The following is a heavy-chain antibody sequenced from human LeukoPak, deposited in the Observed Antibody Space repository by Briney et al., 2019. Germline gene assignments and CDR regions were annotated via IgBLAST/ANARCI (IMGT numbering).Heavy chain of an antibody. Sequence: SQTLSLTCTVSGGSISSGDYYWSWICQPPGTGLEWIGYIYYSGSTYYNPSLKSRVTISVDTSKNQFSLKLSSVTAADTAVYYCARDLGYCSGGSCYSGPNWFDPWGQGTLVTVSS. D-gene: IGHD2-15*01. CDR1: GGSISSGDYY. CDR3: ARDLGYCSGGSCYSGPNWFDP. CDR2: IYYSGST. J-gene: IGHJ5*02. V-gene: IGHV4-30-4*01.